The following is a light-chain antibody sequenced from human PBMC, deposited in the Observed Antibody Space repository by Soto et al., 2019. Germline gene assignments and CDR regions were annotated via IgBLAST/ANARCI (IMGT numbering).Light chain of an antibody. CDR1: QSVSSSY. CDR2: GAS. CDR3: QQYGSSPPFT. Sequence: EIVLTQSPGTLSLSPGERATLSCRASQSVSSSYLAWYQQKPGQAPRLLIYGASSRATGIPDRFSGSASGTDFTLTISRLEPEDFAVYYYQQYGSSPPFTFGPGTKVDIK. J-gene: IGKJ3*01. V-gene: IGKV3-20*01.